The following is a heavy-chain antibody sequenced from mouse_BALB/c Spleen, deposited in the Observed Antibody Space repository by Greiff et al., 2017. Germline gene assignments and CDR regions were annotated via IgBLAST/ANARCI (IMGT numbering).Heavy chain of an antibody. Sequence: SGAELVRPGASVTLSCKASGYTFTDYEMHWVKQTPVHGLEWIGAIDPETGGTAYNQKFKGKATLTADKSSSTAYMELRSLTSEDSAVYYCTRWGYGSMDYWGQGTSVTVSS. D-gene: IGHD2-2*01. CDR2: IDPETGGT. V-gene: IGHV1-15*01. J-gene: IGHJ4*01. CDR1: GYTFTDYE. CDR3: TRWGYGSMDY.